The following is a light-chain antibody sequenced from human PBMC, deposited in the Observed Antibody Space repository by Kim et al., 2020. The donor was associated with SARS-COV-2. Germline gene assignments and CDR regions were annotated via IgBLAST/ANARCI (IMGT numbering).Light chain of an antibody. Sequence: VCVGDRITITCGAIQRVDSWLAWCQQKPGKAPKRLIFDASSLERGVPSRFSGSGSGTEFTLNISRPPHDDFATYFRQDHKSYFPTFGQGTKV. V-gene: IGKV1-5*01. J-gene: IGKJ1*01. CDR2: DAS. CDR1: QRVDSW. CDR3: QDHKSYFPT.